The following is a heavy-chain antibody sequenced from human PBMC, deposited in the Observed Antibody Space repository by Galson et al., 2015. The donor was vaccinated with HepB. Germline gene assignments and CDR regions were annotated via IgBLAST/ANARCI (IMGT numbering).Heavy chain of an antibody. Sequence: SVKVSCKASGGTFSSYAISWVRQAPGQGLEWMGGIIPIFGTANYAQKFQGRVTITADESTSTAYMELSSLRSEDTAVYYCARAGGWVTIFGVAKGAGNDWFDPWGQGTLVTVSS. CDR2: IIPIFGTA. CDR1: GGTFSSYA. J-gene: IGHJ5*02. V-gene: IGHV1-69*13. D-gene: IGHD3-3*01. CDR3: ARAGGWVTIFGVAKGAGNDWFDP.